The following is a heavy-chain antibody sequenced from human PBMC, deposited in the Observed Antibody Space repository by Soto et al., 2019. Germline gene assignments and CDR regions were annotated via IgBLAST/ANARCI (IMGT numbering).Heavy chain of an antibody. CDR1: GYTFTSYY. J-gene: IGHJ6*02. Sequence: QVQLVQSGAEVKKPGASVKVSCKASGYTFTSYYMHWVRQAPGQGLEWMGIINPSGGSTSYAQKCQGRVTMTRDTSTSTVYMELSSLRSEDTAVYYCARSGVRGVKSMELNYYYGMDVWGQGTTVTVSS. CDR2: INPSGGST. V-gene: IGHV1-46*01. D-gene: IGHD3-10*01. CDR3: ARSGVRGVKSMELNYYYGMDV.